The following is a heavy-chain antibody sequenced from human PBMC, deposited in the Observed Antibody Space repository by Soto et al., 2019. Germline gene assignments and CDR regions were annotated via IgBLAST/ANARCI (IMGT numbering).Heavy chain of an antibody. CDR2: IYWDHNV. D-gene: IGHD6-19*01. V-gene: IGHV2-5*02. CDR1: GFSLTTSGVG. Sequence: SGPTLVNPTQTLTLTCTFSGFSLTTSGVGVGWIRQPPGKALEWLALIYWDHNVWYSPSLKNRLTITKGTSKNQVVLTMTNMDLVDTATYYCAHGSGWLFDYWGQGTLVTVSS. J-gene: IGHJ4*02. CDR3: AHGSGWLFDY.